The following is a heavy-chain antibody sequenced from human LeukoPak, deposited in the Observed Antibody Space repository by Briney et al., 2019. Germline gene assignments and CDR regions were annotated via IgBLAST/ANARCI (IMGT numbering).Heavy chain of an antibody. V-gene: IGHV3-48*03. CDR3: ARGSTYYYGSGSYHAPDDFDI. D-gene: IGHD3-10*01. CDR1: GFTFSIYE. J-gene: IGHJ3*02. Sequence: PGGSLRLSCAASGFTFSIYEMNWVPQAPGKGLEWVSYISSSGSTIYYADSVKGRFTISRDNAKNSLYLQMYSLRAEDTAFYYCARGSTYYYGSGSYHAPDDFDIWGKGTMVTVSS. CDR2: ISSSGSTI.